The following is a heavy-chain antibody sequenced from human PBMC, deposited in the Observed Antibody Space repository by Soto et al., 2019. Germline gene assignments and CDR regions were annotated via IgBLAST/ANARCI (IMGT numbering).Heavy chain of an antibody. CDR1: GFTFSSYE. Sequence: GGSLRLSCAASGFTFSSYEMNWVRQAPGKGLEWVSYISSSGSTIYYADSVKGRFTISRDNAKNSLYLQMNSLRAEDTAVYYCARDSYDSSGYTPWYFDYWGQGTLVTVS. D-gene: IGHD3-22*01. CDR2: ISSSGSTI. J-gene: IGHJ4*02. V-gene: IGHV3-48*03. CDR3: ARDSYDSSGYTPWYFDY.